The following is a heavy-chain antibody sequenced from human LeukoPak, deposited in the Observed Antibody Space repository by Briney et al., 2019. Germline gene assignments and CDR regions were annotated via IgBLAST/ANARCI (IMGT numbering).Heavy chain of an antibody. J-gene: IGHJ4*02. Sequence: GESLKISCKASGYSFTSYWIGWVRQMPGKGLEWMGIIYPGDSDTRYSPSFQGKVTISADKSISTAYLHWSSLKASDTAMYYCARPHTLDRTTKYYFDYWGQGILVTVSS. V-gene: IGHV5-51*01. D-gene: IGHD4-17*01. CDR1: GYSFTSYW. CDR3: ARPHTLDRTTKYYFDY. CDR2: IYPGDSDT.